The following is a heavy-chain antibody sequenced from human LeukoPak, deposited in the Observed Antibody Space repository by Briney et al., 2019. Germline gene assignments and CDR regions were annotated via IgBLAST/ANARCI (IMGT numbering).Heavy chain of an antibody. CDR2: IYYTGSS. D-gene: IGHD2-8*01. Sequence: SETLSLTCTVSGGSISSSDYYWGWIRQPPGKGLEWIGNIYYTGSSSYNSSLKSRVTISVDTSKNQFSLQLSSVTAADTAVYYCARENYCTNGVCRAFDPWGQGTLVTVSS. CDR1: GGSISSSDYY. V-gene: IGHV4-39*07. CDR3: ARENYCTNGVCRAFDP. J-gene: IGHJ5*02.